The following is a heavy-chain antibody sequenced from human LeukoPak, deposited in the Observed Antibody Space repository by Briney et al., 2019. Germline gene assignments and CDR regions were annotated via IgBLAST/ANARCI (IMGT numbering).Heavy chain of an antibody. CDR1: GDSVSSNSAA. J-gene: IGHJ4*02. CDR2: TYYRSKLYN. Sequence: SQTLSLTCAISGDSVSSNSAAWNWIRQSPSRGLEWLVRTYYRSKLYNDYAVSVKSRITINPDTSKNQFSLQLNSVTPEDTAVYYCARVSYDYVWGSYRFGPLDYWGQGTLVTVSS. CDR3: ARVSYDYVWGSYRFGPLDY. V-gene: IGHV6-1*01. D-gene: IGHD3-16*02.